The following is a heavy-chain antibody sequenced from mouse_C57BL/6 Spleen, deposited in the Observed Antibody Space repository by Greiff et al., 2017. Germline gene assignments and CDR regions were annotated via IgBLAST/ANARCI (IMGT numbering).Heavy chain of an antibody. CDR1: GFTFSNYW. V-gene: IGHV6-3*01. CDR3: TELRYYWYFDV. J-gene: IGHJ1*03. D-gene: IGHD1-1*01. Sequence: EVKVEESGGGLVQPGGSMKLSCVASGFTFSNYWMNWVRQSPEKGLEWVAQIRLKSDNYATDYAESVKGRFTISRDDSKSSVYLQMNNLRAEDTGIYYCTELRYYWYFDVWGTGTTVTVSS. CDR2: IRLKSDNYAT.